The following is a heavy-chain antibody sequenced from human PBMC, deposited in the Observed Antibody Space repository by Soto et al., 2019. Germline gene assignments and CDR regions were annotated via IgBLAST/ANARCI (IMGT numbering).Heavy chain of an antibody. CDR3: ARGTGFYGDSSRMDV. J-gene: IGHJ6*02. Sequence: VAVISYDGSNKYYADSVKGRFTISRDNSKNTLYLQMNSLRAEDTAVYYCARGTGFYGDSSRMDVWGQGTTVTVSS. D-gene: IGHD4-17*01. V-gene: IGHV3-30-3*01. CDR2: ISYDGSNK.